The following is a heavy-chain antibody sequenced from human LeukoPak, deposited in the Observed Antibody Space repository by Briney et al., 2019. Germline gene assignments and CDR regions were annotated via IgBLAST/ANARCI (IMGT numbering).Heavy chain of an antibody. J-gene: IGHJ5*02. CDR3: ARSQGGNTLWFDP. CDR1: GYTFTSYY. V-gene: IGHV1-46*01. CDR2: INTSGGST. Sequence: GASVKVSFKASGYTFTSYYMHWVRQAPGQGLEWMGIINTSGGSTTYAQKFQGRVSMTRDTSTITVYLEVSSLRSEDTAAYYCARSQGGNTLWFDPWGQGTLVTVSS. D-gene: IGHD4-23*01.